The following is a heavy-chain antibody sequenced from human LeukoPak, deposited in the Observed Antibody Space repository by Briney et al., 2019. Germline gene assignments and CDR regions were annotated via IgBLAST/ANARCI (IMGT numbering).Heavy chain of an antibody. V-gene: IGHV1-8*03. CDR3: ARGDYYDSSGSDY. CDR2: MNPNSGNT. D-gene: IGHD3-22*01. Sequence: ASVKVSCKASGYTLTSYDINWVRQATGQGLEWMGWMNPNSGNTGYAQKFRGRVTITRNTSISTAYMELSSLRSEDTAVYYCARGDYYDSSGSDYWGQGTLVTVSS. J-gene: IGHJ4*02. CDR1: GYTLTSYD.